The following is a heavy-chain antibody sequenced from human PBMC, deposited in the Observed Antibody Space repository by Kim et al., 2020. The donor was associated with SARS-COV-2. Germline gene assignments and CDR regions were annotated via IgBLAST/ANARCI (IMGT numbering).Heavy chain of an antibody. CDR3: AKDMGSGSYYVAFDI. J-gene: IGHJ3*02. V-gene: IGHV3-9*01. Sequence: DSGKGRFTISRDNAKNSLYLQMNSLRAEDTALYYCAKDMGSGSYYVAFDIWGQGTMVTVSS. D-gene: IGHD3-10*01.